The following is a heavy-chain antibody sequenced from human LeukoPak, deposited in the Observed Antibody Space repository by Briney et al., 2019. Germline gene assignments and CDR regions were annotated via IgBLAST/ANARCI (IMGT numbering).Heavy chain of an antibody. Sequence: GGSLRLSCAASGFTFSTYAMSWVRQAPGKGLEWVSTISGSDGSTYYADSVKGRFTISRDNSKNTLYLQVNSLRAEDTAVYYCAISGYCSSTSCYGMDVWGQGTTVTVSS. D-gene: IGHD2-2*03. J-gene: IGHJ6*02. CDR3: AISGYCSSTSCYGMDV. CDR2: ISGSDGST. V-gene: IGHV3-23*01. CDR1: GFTFSTYA.